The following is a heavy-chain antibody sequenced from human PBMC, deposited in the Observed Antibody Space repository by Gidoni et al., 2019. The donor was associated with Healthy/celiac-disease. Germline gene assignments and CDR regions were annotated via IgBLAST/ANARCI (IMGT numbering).Heavy chain of an antibody. V-gene: IGHV3-64D*08. CDR3: VKSGYYDILTGYREDY. D-gene: IGHD3-9*01. J-gene: IGHJ4*02. CDR1: GFTLSSYA. CDR2: ISSNGGST. Sequence: EVQLVESGGGLVQPGGSRRLSCSASGFTLSSYAMHWVRQAPGKGLEYVSAISSNGGSTYYADSVKGRFTISRDNSKNTLYLQMSSLRAEDTAVYYCVKSGYYDILTGYREDYWGQGTLVTVSS.